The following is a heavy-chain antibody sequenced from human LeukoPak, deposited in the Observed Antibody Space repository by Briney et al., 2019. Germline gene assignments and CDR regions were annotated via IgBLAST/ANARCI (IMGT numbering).Heavy chain of an antibody. CDR2: ISSSSSYI. CDR3: ARQGGYSYDGGY. Sequence: GGSLRLSCAASGFTLSYNNMNWVRQAPGKGLEWVSSISSSSSYIYFADSVKGRFTVSRDNAKNSLNLQMNSLRAEDTAVYYCARQGGYSYDGGYWGQGTLVTVSS. CDR1: GFTLSYNN. V-gene: IGHV3-21*01. J-gene: IGHJ4*02. D-gene: IGHD5-18*01.